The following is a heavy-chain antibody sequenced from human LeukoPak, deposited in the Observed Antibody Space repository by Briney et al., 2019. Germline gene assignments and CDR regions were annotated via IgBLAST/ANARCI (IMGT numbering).Heavy chain of an antibody. V-gene: IGHV3-23*01. CDR1: GFTFSSYA. CDR3: AKEQAYYYGMDV. CDR2: ISGSGGST. Sequence: GGSLRLSCAASGFTFSSYAMSWVRQAPGKGLEWVSAISGSGGSTYYADSVKGRLTISRDNSKNMLYLQMNSLRAEDTAVYYCAKEQAYYYGMDVWGQGTSVTVSS. J-gene: IGHJ6*02.